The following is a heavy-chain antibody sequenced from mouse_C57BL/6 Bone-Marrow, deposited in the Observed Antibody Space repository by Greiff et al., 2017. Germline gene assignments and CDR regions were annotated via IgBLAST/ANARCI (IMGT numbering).Heavy chain of an antibody. CDR1: GYTFTSYG. J-gene: IGHJ3*01. Sequence: VQLQQSGAELARPGASVKLSCKASGYTFTSYGISWVKQRTGQGLEWIGEIYPRSGNTYYNEKFKGKGTLTADKSSSTAYMELRSLTSEDSAVYFWVYSPAWFAYWGQGTLVTVSA. V-gene: IGHV1-81*01. CDR3: VYSPAWFAY. CDR2: IYPRSGNT. D-gene: IGHD2-12*01.